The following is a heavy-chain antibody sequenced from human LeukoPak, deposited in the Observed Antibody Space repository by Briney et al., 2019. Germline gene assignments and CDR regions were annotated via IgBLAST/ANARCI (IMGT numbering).Heavy chain of an antibody. CDR2: ISSSSTM. Sequence: GGSLRLSCAASGFTFSSYSISWVRQAPGKGLWWVSYISSSSTMSYADSVKGRFTISRDNANNSLYLQMSSLRDEDTAVYYCARGGTSSSLAYWGQGTLVTVSS. D-gene: IGHD4-23*01. V-gene: IGHV3-48*02. CDR1: GFTFSSYS. CDR3: ARGGTSSSLAY. J-gene: IGHJ4*02.